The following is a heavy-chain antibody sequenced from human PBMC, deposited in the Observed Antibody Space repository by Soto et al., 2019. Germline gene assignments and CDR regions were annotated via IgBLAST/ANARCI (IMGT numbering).Heavy chain of an antibody. CDR2: IYHSGST. CDR1: GGSITNYY. D-gene: IGHD2-2*01. V-gene: IGHV4-59*01. J-gene: IGHJ5*02. Sequence: QVRLQESGPGLVKPSETLSLTCTVSGGSITNYYWSWIRQSPGKGLEWIGHIYHSGSTKYNPSLKSPGTTSIDTSKNQFSLKQTSVTAADTAVYSRARDGSCSSTRCYEGNWFDPWGQGTLVTVSS. CDR3: ARDGSCSSTRCYEGNWFDP.